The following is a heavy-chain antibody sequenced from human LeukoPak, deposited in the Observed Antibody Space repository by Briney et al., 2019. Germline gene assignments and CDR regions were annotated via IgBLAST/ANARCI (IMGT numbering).Heavy chain of an antibody. CDR3: ASPGPVVPAASSGAFDI. Sequence: GGSLRLSCAASGFTFSSYSMNWVRQAPGKGLEWVSTISSSSSYIYYADSVKGRFTISRDNAKNSLYLQMNSLRAEDTAVYYCASPGPVVPAASSGAFDIWGQGTMVTVSS. CDR2: ISSSSSYI. CDR1: GFTFSSYS. V-gene: IGHV3-21*01. D-gene: IGHD2-2*01. J-gene: IGHJ3*02.